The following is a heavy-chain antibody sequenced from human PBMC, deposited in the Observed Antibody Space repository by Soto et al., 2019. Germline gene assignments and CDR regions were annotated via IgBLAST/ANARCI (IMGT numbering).Heavy chain of an antibody. D-gene: IGHD2-2*01. Sequence: PSETLSLTCAVYGGSFSGYYWSWIRQPPGKGLEWIGEINHSGSTNYNPSLKSRVTISVDTSKNQFSLKLSSVTAADTAVYYCARGGVVVVTAAPLNWFDAWGQGTLVTVSS. V-gene: IGHV4-34*01. CDR1: GGSFSGYY. CDR3: ARGGVVVVTAAPLNWFDA. J-gene: IGHJ5*02. CDR2: INHSGST.